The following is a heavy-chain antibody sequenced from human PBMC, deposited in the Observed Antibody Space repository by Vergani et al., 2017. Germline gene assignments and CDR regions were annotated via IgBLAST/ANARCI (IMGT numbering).Heavy chain of an antibody. V-gene: IGHV4-38-2*01. CDR1: GYSISSGYY. CDR3: ARSQGDYWYFDL. J-gene: IGHJ2*01. Sequence: QVQLQESGPGLVKPSETLSLTCAVSGYSISSGYYWGWIRQPPGKGLEWIGSIYHSGSTYYNPSLKSRVTISVDTSKNQFSLKLSSVTAADTAVYYCARSQGDYWYFDLWGPGSLVTVSS. D-gene: IGHD2-21*01. CDR2: IYHSGST.